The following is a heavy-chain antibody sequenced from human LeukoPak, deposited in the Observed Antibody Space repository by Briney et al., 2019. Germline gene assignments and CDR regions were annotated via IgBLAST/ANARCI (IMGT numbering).Heavy chain of an antibody. Sequence: GGSLRLSCEASGFTFDAYAMHGVRQAPGKGLEWVSRINKDGSATYYADSVKGRFTISRDNTKNSLYLQMNSLRGEDTALYYCATWAFYHSLDVWGQGATVTVSS. CDR3: ATWAFYHSLDV. D-gene: IGHD1-26*01. V-gene: IGHV3-43*02. CDR1: GFTFDAYA. CDR2: INKDGSAT. J-gene: IGHJ6*02.